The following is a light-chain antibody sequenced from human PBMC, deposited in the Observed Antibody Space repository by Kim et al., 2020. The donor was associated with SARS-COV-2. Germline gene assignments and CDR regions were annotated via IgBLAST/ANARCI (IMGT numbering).Light chain of an antibody. J-gene: IGKJ1*01. CDR1: QSISSY. Sequence: AFIGDRVTITCRASQSISSYLNWYQQKPGKAPKLLIYAASTLQTGVPSRFSGSGSGTDFTLTITTLQPEDSATYYCQQSYSTPGTFGQGTKVDIK. CDR2: AAS. V-gene: IGKV1-39*01. CDR3: QQSYSTPGT.